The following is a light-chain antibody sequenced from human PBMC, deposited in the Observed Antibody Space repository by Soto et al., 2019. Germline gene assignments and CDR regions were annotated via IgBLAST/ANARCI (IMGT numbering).Light chain of an antibody. CDR3: FSFTTTSTHV. CDR2: EVS. J-gene: IGLJ1*01. V-gene: IGLV2-8*01. CDR1: SSDVGGYNY. Sequence: QSALTRPPSASGSPGQSVTISCTGTSSDVGGYNYVSWYQQHPGKAPKPMIYEVSKRPSGVPDRFSGSKSGNTAYLTISGLQVEDEAEYFCFSFTTTSTHVFGTGTKLTVL.